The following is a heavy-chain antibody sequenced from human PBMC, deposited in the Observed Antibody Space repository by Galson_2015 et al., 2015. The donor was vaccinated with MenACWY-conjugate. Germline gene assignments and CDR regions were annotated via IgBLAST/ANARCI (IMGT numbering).Heavy chain of an antibody. Sequence: SLRLSCAASGFTFSSCAMSWVRQAPGKGLEWVSTFSGSGSGTYYADSVRGRFTISRDISRNTLYLQMNSLRAEDTAIYYCAKRLPSGWTLYYFDSWGQGTLVTVSS. V-gene: IGHV3-23*01. CDR1: GFTFSSCA. CDR3: AKRLPSGWTLYYFDS. J-gene: IGHJ4*02. CDR2: FSGSGSGT. D-gene: IGHD6-19*01.